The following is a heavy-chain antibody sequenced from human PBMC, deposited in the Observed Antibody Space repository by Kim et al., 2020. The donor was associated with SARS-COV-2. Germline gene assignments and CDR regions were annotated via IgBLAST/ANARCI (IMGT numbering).Heavy chain of an antibody. D-gene: IGHD6-13*01. CDR1: GGSISSYY. CDR3: ARVWRQQLVRAPLHIDY. J-gene: IGHJ4*02. V-gene: IGHV4-59*01. CDR2: IYYSGST. Sequence: SETLSLTCTVSGGSISSYYWSWIRQPPGKGLEWIGYIYYSGSTNYNPSLKSRVTISVDTSKNQFSLKLSSVTAADTAVYYCARVWRQQLVRAPLHIDYWGQGTLVTVSS.